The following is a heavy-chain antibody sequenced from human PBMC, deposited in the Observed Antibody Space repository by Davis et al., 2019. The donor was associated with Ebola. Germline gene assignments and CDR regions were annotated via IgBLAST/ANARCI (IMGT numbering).Heavy chain of an antibody. Sequence: SETLSLTCAVSGGSISSSNWWSWVRQPPGKGLEWIGEIYHSGSTNYNPSLKSRVTISVDKSKNQFSLKLSSVTAADTAVYYCAKAFVVSVAGTGGWFDPWGQGTLVTVSS. CDR1: GGSISSSNW. CDR3: AKAFVVSVAGTGGWFDP. CDR2: IYHSGST. J-gene: IGHJ5*02. V-gene: IGHV4-4*02. D-gene: IGHD6-19*01.